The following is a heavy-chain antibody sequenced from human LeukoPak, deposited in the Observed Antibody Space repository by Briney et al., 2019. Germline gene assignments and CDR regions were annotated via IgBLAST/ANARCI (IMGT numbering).Heavy chain of an antibody. CDR1: GYTFSSYY. CDR3: ASNPPFGAYEGNWFDP. CDR2: ISAYNGNT. D-gene: IGHD3-3*01. J-gene: IGHJ5*02. Sequence: ASVKVSCKASGYTFSSYYIHWVRQAPGQGLEWMGWISAYNGNTNYAQKLQGRVTMTTDISTSTAYMELRSLRSDDTAVYYCASNPPFGAYEGNWFDPWGQGTLVTVSS. V-gene: IGHV1-18*04.